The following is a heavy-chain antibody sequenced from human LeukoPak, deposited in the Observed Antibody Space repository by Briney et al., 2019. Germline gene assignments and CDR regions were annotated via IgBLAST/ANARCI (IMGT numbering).Heavy chain of an antibody. CDR3: ARGTGTINYYYYYGMGV. CDR2: VYYSGST. D-gene: IGHD1-7*01. J-gene: IGHJ6*02. Sequence: SETLSLTCTVSGGSISSYYWSWIRQPPGKGLEWIGYVYYSGSTNSNPSLKSRVTISVDTSKNQFSLKLSSVTAADTAVYYCARGTGTINYYYYYGMGVWGQGTTVTVSS. V-gene: IGHV4-59*08. CDR1: GGSISSYY.